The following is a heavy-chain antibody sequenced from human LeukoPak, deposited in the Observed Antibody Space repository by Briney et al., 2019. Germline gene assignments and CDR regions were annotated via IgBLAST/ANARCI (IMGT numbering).Heavy chain of an antibody. J-gene: IGHJ4*02. Sequence: GGSLRLSCAASGFTFSSYWMHWVRQAPGKGLVWVSRINSDGSSTTYADSVKGRFTISRDNAKNTLYLQMGSLRAEDMAVYYCAREGSYGDSDYWGQGTLVTVSS. D-gene: IGHD5-18*01. V-gene: IGHV3-74*01. CDR1: GFTFSSYW. CDR2: INSDGSST. CDR3: AREGSYGDSDY.